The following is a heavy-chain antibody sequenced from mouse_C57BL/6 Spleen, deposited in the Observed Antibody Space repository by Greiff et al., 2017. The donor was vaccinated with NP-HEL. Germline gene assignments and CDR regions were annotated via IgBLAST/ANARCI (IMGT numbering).Heavy chain of an antibody. CDR1: GFTFNTYA. V-gene: IGHV10-3*01. Sequence: DVQLVESGGGLVQPKGSLKLSCAASGFTFNTYAMHWVRQAPGKGLEWVARIRSKSSNYATYYADSVKDRFTISRDDSQSMLYLQMNNLKTEDTAMYYCVREMGYPYYFDYWGQGTTLTVSS. CDR3: VREMGYPYYFDY. D-gene: IGHD2-2*01. CDR2: IRSKSSNYAT. J-gene: IGHJ2*01.